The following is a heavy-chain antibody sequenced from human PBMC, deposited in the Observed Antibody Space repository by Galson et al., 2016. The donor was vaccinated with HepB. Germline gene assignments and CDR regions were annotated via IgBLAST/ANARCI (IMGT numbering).Heavy chain of an antibody. V-gene: IGHV1-18*01. CDR1: GYTFKNYG. J-gene: IGHJ5*02. Sequence: SVKVSCKASGYTFKNYGLSWVRQAPGQGLEWIGWISVYNGNTDYVQKIQGRATMTTDTSTNTAYLELRSLRFDDTAVYYCAADPRITLGGTGWFDPWGQGTLVIVSS. CDR2: ISVYNGNT. CDR3: AADPRITLGGTGWFDP. D-gene: IGHD2-15*01.